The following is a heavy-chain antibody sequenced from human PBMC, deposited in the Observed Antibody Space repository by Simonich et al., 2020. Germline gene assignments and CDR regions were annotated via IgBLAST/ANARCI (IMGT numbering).Heavy chain of an antibody. CDR2: INPNSGGT. J-gene: IGHJ6*03. V-gene: IGHV1-2*02. D-gene: IGHD6-6*01. Sequence: QVQLVQSGAEVKKPGASVKVSCKASGYTFTGYYMHWGRQAPGQGLEWKGWINPNSGGTNYAQKFQGRVTRTRDTSISTAYMELSRLRSDDTAVYYCARDRAARYYYYYYMDVWGKGTTVTVSS. CDR3: ARDRAARYYYYYYMDV. CDR1: GYTFTGYY.